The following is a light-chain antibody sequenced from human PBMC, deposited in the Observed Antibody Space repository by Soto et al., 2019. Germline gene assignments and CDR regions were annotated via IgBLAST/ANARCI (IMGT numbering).Light chain of an antibody. Sequence: DIQMTQSPSSLSAYVGDRVTITCRASQGIRNDLAWYQQKPGKAPELLIYAASTLQPGVSSRFSGTASGTDFTLTISSLQPEDVATYYCQRYDRAPHTFIFAGGTKVAIK. CDR3: QRYDRAPHTFI. CDR1: QGIRND. V-gene: IGKV1-27*01. J-gene: IGKJ4*01. CDR2: AAS.